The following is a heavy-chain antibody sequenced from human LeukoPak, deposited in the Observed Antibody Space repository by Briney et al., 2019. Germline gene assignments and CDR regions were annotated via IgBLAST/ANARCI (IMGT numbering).Heavy chain of an antibody. CDR3: ARAFPLIDY. D-gene: IGHD2/OR15-2a*01. J-gene: IGHJ4*02. CDR1: GFTFSSYS. CDR2: FTTNGYI. Sequence: GGSLRLSCAASGFTFSSYSMNWVRQAPGKGLEWISSFTTNGYIYYADSVKGRFTISRENAKNSLYLQMNSLRAEDTAVYYCARAFPLIDYWGQGTLVTVSS. V-gene: IGHV3-21*01.